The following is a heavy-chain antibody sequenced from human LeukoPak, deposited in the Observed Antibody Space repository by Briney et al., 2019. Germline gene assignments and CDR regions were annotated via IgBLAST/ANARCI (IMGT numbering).Heavy chain of an antibody. CDR1: GYTFTSYY. V-gene: IGHV1-46*01. CDR3: ARGGHRRYYYTSGSAFDP. D-gene: IGHD3-10*01. J-gene: IGHJ5*02. Sequence: ASVKVSCKASGYTFTSYYMHWVRQAPGQGLEWMGIINPSGGSTSYAQKFQGRVIMTRDMSTSTAYMELKSLRSDDTAVYYCARGGHRRYYYTSGSAFDPWGQGTLVTVSS. CDR2: INPSGGST.